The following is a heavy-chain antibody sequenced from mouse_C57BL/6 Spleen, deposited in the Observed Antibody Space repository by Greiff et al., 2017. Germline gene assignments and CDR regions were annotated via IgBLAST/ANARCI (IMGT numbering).Heavy chain of an antibody. CDR1: GYTFTSYT. Sequence: VQVVESGAELARPGASVKMSCKASGYTFTSYTMHWVKQRPGQGLEWIGYINPSSGYPKYNQKFKDKATLTADKSSSTAYMQLSSLTSEDSAVYYCARSRYYYGSSYFDTTGQSATLS. J-gene: IGHJ2*01. D-gene: IGHD1-1*01. CDR2: INPSSGYP. V-gene: IGHV1-4*01. CDR3: ARSRYYYGSSYFDT.